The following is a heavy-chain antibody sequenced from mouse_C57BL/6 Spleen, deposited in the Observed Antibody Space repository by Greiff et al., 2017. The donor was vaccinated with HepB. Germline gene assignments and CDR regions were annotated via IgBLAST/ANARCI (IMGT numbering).Heavy chain of an antibody. Sequence: QVQLQQPGTELVKPGASVKLSCKASGYTFTSYWMHWVKQRPGQGLDWIGNINPSNGGTNYNEKFKSKATLTVDKSSSKAYMQLSSLTSEDSAVYYCARSVYYDYDGAFDYWGQGTTLTVSS. CDR1: GYTFTSYW. V-gene: IGHV1-53*01. D-gene: IGHD2-4*01. CDR3: ARSVYYDYDGAFDY. J-gene: IGHJ2*01. CDR2: INPSNGGT.